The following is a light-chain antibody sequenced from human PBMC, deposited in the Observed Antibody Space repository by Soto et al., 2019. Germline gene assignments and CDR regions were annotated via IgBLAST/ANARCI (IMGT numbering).Light chain of an antibody. V-gene: IGKV3-11*01. CDR3: QQRSNWPPLT. Sequence: EIVLTQSPATLSLSPGERATLSCRASQSVGSNLAWYQQKPGQAPRLLIYDASNRATGIPARFSASGSGTDFTLTISSLEPEDFALYYCQQRSNWPPLTFGGGTKVEIK. CDR2: DAS. J-gene: IGKJ4*01. CDR1: QSVGSN.